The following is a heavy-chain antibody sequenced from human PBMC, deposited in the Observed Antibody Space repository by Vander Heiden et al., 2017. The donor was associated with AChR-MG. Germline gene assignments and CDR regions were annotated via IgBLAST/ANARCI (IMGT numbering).Heavy chain of an antibody. Sequence: SGFTFSNYAMTWVRQAPGKGLEWVSCISGSGGSTYYADSVKGRFTISRDNSKDTLYLQMNSLGADDTAVYYCAKSVTAGGTWLDYWGQGTLVTVSS. CDR3: AKSVTAGGTWLDY. D-gene: IGHD1-20*01. J-gene: IGHJ4*02. CDR2: ISGSGGST. CDR1: GFTFSNYA. V-gene: IGHV3-23*01.